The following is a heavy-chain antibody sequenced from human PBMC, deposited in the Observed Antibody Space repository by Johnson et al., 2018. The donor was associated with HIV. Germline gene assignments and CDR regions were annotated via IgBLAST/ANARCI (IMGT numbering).Heavy chain of an antibody. J-gene: IGHJ3*02. D-gene: IGHD1-26*01. V-gene: IGHV3-9*01. CDR2: ISWNSGSI. CDR1: GFTFDDYA. CDR3: ARSSWSYWRGTFDI. Sequence: VQLVESGGGLVQPGRSLRLSCAASGFTFDDYAMHWVRQAPGKGLEWVSGISWNSGSIGYADSVKGRFNISRDNAKNSLYLQMNSLRAEDTALYYCARSSWSYWRGTFDIWGQGTMVTVSS.